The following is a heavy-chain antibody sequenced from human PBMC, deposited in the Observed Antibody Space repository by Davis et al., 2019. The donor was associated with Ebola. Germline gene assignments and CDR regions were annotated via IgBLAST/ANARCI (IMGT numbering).Heavy chain of an antibody. CDR1: GFTFSSYG. V-gene: IGHV3-30*18. Sequence: SCAASGFTFSSYGMHWVRQAPGKGLEWVAVISYDGSNKYYADSVKGRFTISRDNSKNTLYLQMNSLRAEDTAVYYCAKDSAGYNEILYYYYGMDVWGQGTTVTVSS. CDR3: AKDSAGYNEILYYYYGMDV. CDR2: ISYDGSNK. J-gene: IGHJ6*02. D-gene: IGHD5-24*01.